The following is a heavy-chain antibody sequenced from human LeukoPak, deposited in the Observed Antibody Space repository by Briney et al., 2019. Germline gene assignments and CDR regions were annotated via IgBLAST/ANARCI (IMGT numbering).Heavy chain of an antibody. V-gene: IGHV3-48*03. Sequence: GGSLRLSCAASGFTFSSYEMNWVRQAPGKGLEWVSYISSSGSTIYYADSVKGRFTISRDNAKNSLYLQMNSLRAEDTAVYYCARRGCSGGSCYPGRAFDIWGQGTMVTVSS. CDR2: ISSSGSTI. CDR3: ARRGCSGGSCYPGRAFDI. J-gene: IGHJ3*02. CDR1: GFTFSSYE. D-gene: IGHD2-15*01.